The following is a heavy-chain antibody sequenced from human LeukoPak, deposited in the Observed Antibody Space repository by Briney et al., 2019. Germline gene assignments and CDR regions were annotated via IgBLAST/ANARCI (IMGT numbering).Heavy chain of an antibody. D-gene: IGHD5-24*01. CDR2: INHSGST. J-gene: IGHJ4*02. CDR3: ARGHRGYNRSYYFDY. CDR1: GRSFSGYY. V-gene: IGHV4-34*01. Sequence: PSETLSLTCAVYGRSFSGYYWSWIRQPPGKGLEWIGEINHSGSTNYNPSLKSRVTISVDTSKNQFSLKLSSVTAADTAVYYCARGHRGYNRSYYFDYWGQGTLVTVSS.